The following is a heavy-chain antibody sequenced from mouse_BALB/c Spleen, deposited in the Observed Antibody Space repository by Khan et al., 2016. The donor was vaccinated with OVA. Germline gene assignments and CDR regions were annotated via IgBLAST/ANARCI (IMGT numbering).Heavy chain of an antibody. Sequence: QMQLEESGPGLVAPSQSLSITCTVSGSSLTDHGVSWIRQPPGKGLEWLGVIWGGGSTYYNSVLKSRLNISKDNPKTQVFLKMNSLQTDDTAMYYCAKQIWSPYYGMDYWGQGTSVTVSS. V-gene: IGHV2-6-5*01. CDR3: AKQIWSPYYGMDY. J-gene: IGHJ4*01. CDR1: GSSLTDHG. CDR2: IWGGGST. D-gene: IGHD1-1*02.